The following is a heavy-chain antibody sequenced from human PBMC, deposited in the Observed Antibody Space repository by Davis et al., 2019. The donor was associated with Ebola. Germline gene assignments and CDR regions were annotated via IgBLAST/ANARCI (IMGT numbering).Heavy chain of an antibody. V-gene: IGHV4-59*01. Sequence: MPSETLSLTCTASGCSISSYSWSWIRQPPGKGLEWIGYIYYSGSTNYNPSPKSRVTISVDTSKNQLSLKLSSVTAADTAVYYCARLPAMVLRGAFDIWGQGTMVTVSS. CDR1: GCSISSYS. J-gene: IGHJ3*02. CDR2: IYYSGST. D-gene: IGHD5-18*01. CDR3: ARLPAMVLRGAFDI.